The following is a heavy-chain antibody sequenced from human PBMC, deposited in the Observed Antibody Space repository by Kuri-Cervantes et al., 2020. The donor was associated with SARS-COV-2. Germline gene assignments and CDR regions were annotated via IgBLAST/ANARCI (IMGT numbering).Heavy chain of an antibody. CDR2: IYPGDSYT. D-gene: IGHD4-17*01. J-gene: IGHJ6*02. V-gene: IGHV5-51*01. CDR1: GYSFTSYW. Sequence: QVSCKGSGYSFTSYWIGWVRQMPGKDLEWMGIIYPGDSYTRYSPSFQGQVTISADKSISPAYLQWSSLKASDTAMYYCAIRIDYGDWDGMDVWGQGTTVTVSS. CDR3: AIRIDYGDWDGMDV.